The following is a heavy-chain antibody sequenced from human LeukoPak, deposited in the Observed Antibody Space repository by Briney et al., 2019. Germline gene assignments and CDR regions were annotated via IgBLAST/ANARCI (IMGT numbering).Heavy chain of an antibody. CDR2: IIPIFGTA. D-gene: IGHD6-13*01. V-gene: IGHV1-69*05. CDR3: AKDQGTKYSSSWYLY. Sequence: SVKVSCKASGGTFSSYAISWVRQAPGQGLEWMGGIIPIFGTANYAQKFQGRVTITTDESTSTAYMELSSLRSEDTAVYYCAKDQGTKYSSSWYLYWGQGTLVTVSS. CDR1: GGTFSSYA. J-gene: IGHJ4*02.